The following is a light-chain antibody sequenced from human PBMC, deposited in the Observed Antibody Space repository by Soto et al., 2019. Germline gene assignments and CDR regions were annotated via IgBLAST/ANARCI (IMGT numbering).Light chain of an antibody. CDR3: QQYYNTVA. CDR2: WAS. CDR1: QSVLYSSNNKNY. J-gene: IGKJ1*01. V-gene: IGKV4-1*01. Sequence: DIVMTQSPDSLAVSLGERATINCKSSQSVLYSSNNKNYLAWYQQKPGQPPKLLIYWASTRESGVPDRFSGSGSGTDFTLTISSLQAEDVAVYYCQQYYNTVAFGQGTKVEI.